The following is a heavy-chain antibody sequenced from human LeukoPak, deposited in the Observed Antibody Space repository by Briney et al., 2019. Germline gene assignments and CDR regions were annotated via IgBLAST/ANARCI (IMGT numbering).Heavy chain of an antibody. CDR1: GYTFTSYG. CDR2: ICAYDGNT. CDR3: ARDERYCSSTSCYGGYYMDV. D-gene: IGHD2-2*01. J-gene: IGHJ6*03. V-gene: IGHV1-18*01. Sequence: ASVKVSCKASGYTFTSYGIRWVRQAPGQGLEWVAWICAYDGNTNYAQKLQGRVTMTTDTSTSTAYMELRSLRSDDTAVYYCARDERYCSSTSCYGGYYMDVWGKGTTVTISS.